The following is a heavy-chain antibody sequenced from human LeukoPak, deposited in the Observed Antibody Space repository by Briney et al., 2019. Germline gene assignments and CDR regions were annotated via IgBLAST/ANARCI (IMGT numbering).Heavy chain of an antibody. CDR1: GDSISSYNYF. Sequence: SETLSLTCTVSGDSISSYNYFWGWIRQLPGKGLEWVGSIYYRGNTYYNPSLKSRVTLSADTSKNQFSLKVTSVTAADTAVYYCARASSGYYWDFDYWGQGALVTVSS. CDR2: IYYRGNT. CDR3: ARASSGYYWDFDY. J-gene: IGHJ4*02. D-gene: IGHD3-22*01. V-gene: IGHV4-39*01.